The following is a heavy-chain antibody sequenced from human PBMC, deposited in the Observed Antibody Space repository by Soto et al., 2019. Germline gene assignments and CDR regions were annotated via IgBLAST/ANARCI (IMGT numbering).Heavy chain of an antibody. CDR2: IDYSGST. V-gene: IGHV4-39*01. CDR1: GVSISSSSYC. J-gene: IGHJ5*02. D-gene: IGHD5-12*01. CDR3: ARPRRGYSGYGPAGNWFDP. Sequence: AETLSLTCTVSGVSISSSSYCWGWMRQPPGKGLEWIGSIDYSGSTYYNPSIKSRVTISVDTSKNQFSLKLSSVTAADTAVYYCARPRRGYSGYGPAGNWFDPWGQGTLVTVSS.